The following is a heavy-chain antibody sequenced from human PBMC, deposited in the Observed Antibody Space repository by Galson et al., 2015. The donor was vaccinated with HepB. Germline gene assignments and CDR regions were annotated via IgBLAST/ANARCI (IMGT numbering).Heavy chain of an antibody. D-gene: IGHD1-26*01. V-gene: IGHV1-24*01. Sequence: SVKVSCKVSGYTLTELSMHWVRQAPGKGLEWMGGFDPEDGETIYAQKFQGRVTMTEDTSTDTAYMELSSLRSEDTAVYYCARGPLIVGATEVLHAFDIWGQGTMVTVSS. J-gene: IGHJ3*02. CDR2: FDPEDGET. CDR1: GYTLTELS. CDR3: ARGPLIVGATEVLHAFDI.